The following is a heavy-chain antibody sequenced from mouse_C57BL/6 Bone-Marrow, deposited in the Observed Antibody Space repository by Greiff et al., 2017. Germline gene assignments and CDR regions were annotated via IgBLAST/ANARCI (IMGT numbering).Heavy chain of an antibody. CDR2: IYPRSGNT. CDR1: GYTFTSYG. V-gene: IGHV1-81*01. CDR3: ERHYGFAY. D-gene: IGHD1-1*01. Sequence: QVQLQQSGAELARPGASVKLSCKASGYTFTSYGISWVKQRTGQGLEWIGEIYPRSGNTYYNEKFKGKATLTADKSSSTAYMELRSLTSEDSAVYFCERHYGFAYWGQGTLVTVSA. J-gene: IGHJ3*01.